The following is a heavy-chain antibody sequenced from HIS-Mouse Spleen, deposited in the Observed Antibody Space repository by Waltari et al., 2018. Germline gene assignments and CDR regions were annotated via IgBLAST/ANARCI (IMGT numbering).Heavy chain of an antibody. J-gene: IGHJ2*01. CDR3: AREIPYSSSWYDWYFDL. CDR2: IYYSGST. Sequence: QLQLQESGPGLVKPSETLSLTCTVSGGSISSSSYYWGWIRQPPGKGLEWIGSIYYSGSTNDNPSRKSRVTISVDTSNNQFSLKLSSVTAADTAVYYCAREIPYSSSWYDWYFDLWGRGTLVTVSS. V-gene: IGHV4-39*07. CDR1: GGSISSSSYY. D-gene: IGHD6-13*01.